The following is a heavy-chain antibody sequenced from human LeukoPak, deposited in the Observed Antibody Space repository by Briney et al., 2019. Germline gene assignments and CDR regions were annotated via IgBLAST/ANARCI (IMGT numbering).Heavy chain of an antibody. CDR1: GFTFNSYA. D-gene: IGHD3-22*01. Sequence: PGGSLRPSCAASGFTFNSYAMHGGRQTPGKGLGWGAAIAYGGSNKDHAGSVKGPLTISRDNSKNTLYLQLDSLRVEDTAVYYCARVAVRESSGYNSWAPFDYWGQGTLVTVSS. CDR2: IAYGGSNK. CDR3: ARVAVRESSGYNSWAPFDY. V-gene: IGHV3-30*03. J-gene: IGHJ4*02.